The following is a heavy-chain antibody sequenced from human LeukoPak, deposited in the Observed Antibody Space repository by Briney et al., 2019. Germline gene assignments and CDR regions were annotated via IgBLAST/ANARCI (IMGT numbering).Heavy chain of an antibody. D-gene: IGHD3-22*01. Sequence: SDTLSLTCTVSGGSISNFYWTWIRQPAGKGLEWIGRIHTSRSTTYNPSLESRVTMSVDTSKNQFSLKLASVTAADTAVYYCARYSDTSDYLIDYWGQGTLVSVSS. CDR1: GGSISNFY. CDR3: ARYSDTSDYLIDY. CDR2: IHTSRST. V-gene: IGHV4-4*07. J-gene: IGHJ4*02.